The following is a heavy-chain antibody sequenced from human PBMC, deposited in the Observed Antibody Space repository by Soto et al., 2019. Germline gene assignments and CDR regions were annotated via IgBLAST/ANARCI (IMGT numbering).Heavy chain of an antibody. V-gene: IGHV3-48*03. CDR2: ISSSGSTI. CDR3: AKEAGGATRAFDI. D-gene: IGHD1-26*01. Sequence: EVQLVESGGGLVQPGGSLRLSCAASGFTFSSYEMNWVRQAPGKGLEWVSYISSSGSTIYYADSVKGRFTISRDNAKNSLYLQMNSLRAEDTAVYYCAKEAGGATRAFDIWGQGTMVTVSS. CDR1: GFTFSSYE. J-gene: IGHJ3*02.